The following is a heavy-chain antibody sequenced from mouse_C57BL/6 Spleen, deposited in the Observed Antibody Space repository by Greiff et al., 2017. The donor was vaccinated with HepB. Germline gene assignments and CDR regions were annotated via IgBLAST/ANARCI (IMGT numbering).Heavy chain of an antibody. CDR3: ARGFPITTVVAYYFDY. V-gene: IGHV1-78*01. CDR1: GYTFTDHT. D-gene: IGHD1-1*01. CDR2: IYPRDGST. Sequence: VQLQQSDAELVKPGASVKISCKVSGYTFTDHTIHWMKQRPEQGLEWIGYIYPRDGSTKYNEKFKGKATLTADKSSSTAYMQLNSLTSEDSAVYFCARGFPITTVVAYYFDYWGQGTTLTVSS. J-gene: IGHJ2*01.